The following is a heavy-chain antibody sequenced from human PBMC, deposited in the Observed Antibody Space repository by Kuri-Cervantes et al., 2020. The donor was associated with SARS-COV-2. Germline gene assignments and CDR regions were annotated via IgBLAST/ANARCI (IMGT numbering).Heavy chain of an antibody. CDR2: ISGSGGST. Sequence: GGSLRLSCAASGFTFSSYAMSWVRQAPGKGLEWVSAISGSGGSTYYADSVKGRFTISRDNSKNTLYLQMNSLGAEDTAVYYCAKTEQMGGAFDIWGQGTMVTVSS. CDR3: AKTEQMGGAFDI. CDR1: GFTFSSYA. V-gene: IGHV3-23*01. D-gene: IGHD6-13*01. J-gene: IGHJ3*02.